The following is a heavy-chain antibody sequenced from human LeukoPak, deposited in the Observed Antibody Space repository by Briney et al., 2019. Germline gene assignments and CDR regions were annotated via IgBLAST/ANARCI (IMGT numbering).Heavy chain of an antibody. D-gene: IGHD3-9*01. Sequence: GGSLRLSCAASGFTFSRYWMHWVRQAPGKGLVWVSRIHSDGSHTDYADSVKGRFTISRDNAKNTLYLQMNSLRAEDTAMYCCARDILTDSYWGQGTLVTVSS. V-gene: IGHV3-74*01. CDR3: ARDILTDSY. CDR1: GFTFSRYW. CDR2: IHSDGSHT. J-gene: IGHJ4*02.